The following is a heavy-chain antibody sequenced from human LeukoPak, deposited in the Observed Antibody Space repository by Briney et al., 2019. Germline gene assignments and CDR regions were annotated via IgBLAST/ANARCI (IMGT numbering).Heavy chain of an antibody. CDR2: INTNTGNP. V-gene: IGHV7-4-1*02. J-gene: IGHJ5*02. CDR1: GYTFTSYA. Sequence: ASVKVSCKASGYTFTSYAMNWVRQAPGQGLEWMGWINTNTGNPTYAQGFTGRFVFSLDTSVSTAYLQISSLKAEDTAVYYCARGVTTVTTDNWFDPWGQGTLVTVSS. D-gene: IGHD4-17*01. CDR3: ARGVTTVTTDNWFDP.